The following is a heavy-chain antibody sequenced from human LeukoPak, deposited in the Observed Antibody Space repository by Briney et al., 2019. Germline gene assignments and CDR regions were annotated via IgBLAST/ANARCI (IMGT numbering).Heavy chain of an antibody. Sequence: GGSLRLSCAASGFTFSTYGMHWVRQAPGKGLEWVAFIRYDGSIKYYADSVKGRFTISRDNSQNTLYLQMNSLRAEDTAVYYCAKEMATIRYYYGMDVWGQGTTVTVSS. D-gene: IGHD5-24*01. CDR3: AKEMATIRYYYGMDV. J-gene: IGHJ6*02. CDR2: IRYDGSIK. CDR1: GFTFSTYG. V-gene: IGHV3-30*02.